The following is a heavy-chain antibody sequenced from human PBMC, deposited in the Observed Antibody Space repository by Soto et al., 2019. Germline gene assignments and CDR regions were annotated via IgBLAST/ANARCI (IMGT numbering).Heavy chain of an antibody. CDR3: ASQLSGAFSYYGMDV. V-gene: IGHV3-33*01. CDR2: IWYDGSNK. Sequence: QALVKGLEWGAVIWYDGSNKYYADSVKGRFTISRDNSKNTLYLQMNSLRAEDTAVYYCASQLSGAFSYYGMDVWGQGTTVTVSS. D-gene: IGHD2-15*01. J-gene: IGHJ6*02.